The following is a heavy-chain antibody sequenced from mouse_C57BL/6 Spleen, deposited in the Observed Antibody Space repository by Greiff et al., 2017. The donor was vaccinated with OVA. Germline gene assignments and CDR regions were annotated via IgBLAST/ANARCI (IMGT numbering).Heavy chain of an antibody. J-gene: IGHJ2*01. V-gene: IGHV1-63*02. CDR2: IYPGGGYT. CDR1: GYTFTNYW. Sequence: VQLQQSGAELVRPGTSVKISCKASGYTFTNYWLGWVKQRPGHGLEWIGDIYPGGGYTNYNEKFKGKATLTADTSSSTAYMQLSSLTSEDSAVYFCGSYGSSYFDYWGQGTTLTVSS. CDR3: GSYGSSYFDY. D-gene: IGHD1-1*01.